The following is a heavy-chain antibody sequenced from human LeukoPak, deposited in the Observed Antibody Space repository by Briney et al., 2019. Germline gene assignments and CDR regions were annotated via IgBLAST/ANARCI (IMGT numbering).Heavy chain of an antibody. CDR3: VKDDGGYSSGYYYPGYFQH. D-gene: IGHD3-22*01. CDR2: ISSNGGST. Sequence: PGGSLTLSCSASGFTFSSYAMHWVRQATGKGLEYVSAISSNGGSTYYADSVKGRFTISRDNSKNTLYLQMSSLRAEDTAVYYCVKDDGGYSSGYYYPGYFQHWGQGTLVTVSS. J-gene: IGHJ1*01. CDR1: GFTFSSYA. V-gene: IGHV3-64D*09.